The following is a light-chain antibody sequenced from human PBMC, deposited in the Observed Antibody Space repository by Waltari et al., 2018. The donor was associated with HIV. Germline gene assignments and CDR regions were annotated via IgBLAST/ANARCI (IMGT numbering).Light chain of an antibody. Sequence: QSALTQPASVSGSPGQSITISCTGTTSDVGVYNYVSWYQQHPGKAPKAMIYDVSNRPSGVSNRFSGSKSGNTASLTISGLQAEDEADYYCSSYTSSSSWVFGGGTKLTVL. CDR2: DVS. CDR3: SSYTSSSSWV. V-gene: IGLV2-14*03. J-gene: IGLJ3*02. CDR1: TSDVGVYNY.